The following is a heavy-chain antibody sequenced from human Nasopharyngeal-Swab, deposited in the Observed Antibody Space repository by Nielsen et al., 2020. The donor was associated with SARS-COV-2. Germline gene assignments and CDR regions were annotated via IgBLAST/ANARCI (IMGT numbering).Heavy chain of an antibody. CDR3: ARAPHTIFGVVTTFDY. V-gene: IGHV4-31*03. J-gene: IGHJ4*02. Sequence: SETLSLTCTVSGGSISSGGYYWSWIRQHPGKGLEWIGYIYYSGSTYYNPSLKSRVTISVDTSKNQFSLKLSPVTAADTAVYYCARAPHTIFGVVTTFDYWGQGTLVTVSS. D-gene: IGHD3-3*01. CDR2: IYYSGST. CDR1: GGSISSGGYY.